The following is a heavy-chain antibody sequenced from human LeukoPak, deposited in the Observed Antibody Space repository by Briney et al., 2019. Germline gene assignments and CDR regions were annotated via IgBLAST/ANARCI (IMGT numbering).Heavy chain of an antibody. D-gene: IGHD4-17*01. J-gene: IGHJ4*02. CDR1: GFTFSSCD. CDR3: AQIVRSYGDYEDY. V-gene: IGHV3-30*02. CDR2: IRYDGSNK. Sequence: GGSLRLSCAASGFTFSSCDMHWVRQAPGKGLEWVAFIRYDGSNKYYADSVKGRFTISRDNSKNTLSLQMNSLRAEDTAVYYCAQIVRSYGDYEDYWGQGTLITVSS.